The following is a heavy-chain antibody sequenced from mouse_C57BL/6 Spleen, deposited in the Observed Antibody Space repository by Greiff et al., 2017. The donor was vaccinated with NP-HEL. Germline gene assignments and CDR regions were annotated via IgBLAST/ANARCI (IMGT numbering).Heavy chain of an antibody. D-gene: IGHD1-1*01. CDR2: IHPNSGST. J-gene: IGHJ3*01. Sequence: QVQLKQPGAELVKPGASVKLSCKASGYTFTSYWMHWVKQRPGQGLEWIGMIHPNSGSTNYNEKFKSKATLTVDKSSSTAYMQLSSLTSEDSAVYYCARESLYGSPFAYWGQGTLVTVSA. CDR3: ARESLYGSPFAY. V-gene: IGHV1-64*01. CDR1: GYTFTSYW.